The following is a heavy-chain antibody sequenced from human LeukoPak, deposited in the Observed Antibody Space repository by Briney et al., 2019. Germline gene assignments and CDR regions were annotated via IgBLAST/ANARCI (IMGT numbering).Heavy chain of an antibody. D-gene: IGHD3-3*01. CDR3: ARGRVTYYDFWSGYSRTHYFDY. V-gene: IGHV4-34*01. CDR1: GGSFSGYY. Sequence: PSETLSLTCAVYGGSFSGYYWSWIRQPPGKGLEWIGEINHSGSTNYNPSLKSRVTISVDTSKNKFSLKLSSVTAADTAVYYCARGRVTYYDFWSGYSRTHYFDYWGQGTLVTVSS. J-gene: IGHJ4*02. CDR2: INHSGST.